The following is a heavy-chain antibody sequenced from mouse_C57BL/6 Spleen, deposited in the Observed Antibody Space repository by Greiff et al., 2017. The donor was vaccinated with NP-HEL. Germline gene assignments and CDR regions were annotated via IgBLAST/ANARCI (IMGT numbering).Heavy chain of an antibody. Sequence: EVKLVESGGDLVKPGGSLKLSCAASGFTFSSYGMSWVRQTPDKRLEWVATISSGGSYTYYPDSVKGRFTISRDNAKNTLYLQMSSLKSEDTAMYYCARRGGNSLFAYWGQGTLVTVSA. V-gene: IGHV5-6*02. CDR2: ISSGGSYT. J-gene: IGHJ3*01. CDR1: GFTFSSYG. CDR3: ARRGGNSLFAY. D-gene: IGHD2-1*01.